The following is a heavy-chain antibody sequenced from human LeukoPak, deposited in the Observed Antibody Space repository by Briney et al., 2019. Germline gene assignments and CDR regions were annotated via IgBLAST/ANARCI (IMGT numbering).Heavy chain of an antibody. J-gene: IGHJ4*02. V-gene: IGHV4-39*01. Sequence: PSETLSLTCTVSGGSISSSNYCWGWIRQPPGKGLEWIGTIYYSGSTYYNPSLRSRVTISVDTSKNQFSLKLSSMTAADTAVYFCARRPYDHYFDYWGQGTLVTVSS. CDR1: GGSISSSNYC. D-gene: IGHD2-8*01. CDR2: IYYSGST. CDR3: ARRPYDHYFDY.